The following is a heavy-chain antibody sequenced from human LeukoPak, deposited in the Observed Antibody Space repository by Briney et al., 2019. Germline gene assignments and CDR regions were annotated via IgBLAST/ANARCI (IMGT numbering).Heavy chain of an antibody. D-gene: IGHD3-10*01. CDR1: GFTFSSYW. V-gene: IGHV3-48*04. Sequence: GGSLRLSCVASGFTFSSYWMNWVRQAPGKGLEWISYISSSGSTIYYADSVEGRFTISRDNAKNSLYLQINSLRAEDTAVYYCARGNYYGSGSHDYWGQGTLVTVSS. CDR2: ISSSGSTI. CDR3: ARGNYYGSGSHDY. J-gene: IGHJ4*02.